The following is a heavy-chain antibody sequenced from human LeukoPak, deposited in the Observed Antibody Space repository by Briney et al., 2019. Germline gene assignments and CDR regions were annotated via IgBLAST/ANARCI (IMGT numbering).Heavy chain of an antibody. D-gene: IGHD3-22*01. CDR3: AKLYGMYYYDSSGYYVSNFGFDY. CDR1: GFTFSSYG. Sequence: PGRSLRLSCAASGFTFSSYGMHWVRQAPGKGLEWVAVISYDGSNKYYADSVKGRFTISRDNSKNTLYLQMNSLRAEDTAVYYCAKLYGMYYYDSSGYYVSNFGFDYWGQGTLVTVSS. V-gene: IGHV3-30*18. CDR2: ISYDGSNK. J-gene: IGHJ4*02.